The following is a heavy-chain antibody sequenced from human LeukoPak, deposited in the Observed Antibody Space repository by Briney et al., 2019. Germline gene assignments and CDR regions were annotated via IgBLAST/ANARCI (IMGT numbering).Heavy chain of an antibody. J-gene: IGHJ5*02. Sequence: SETLSLTCTVSGGSISNYFWSWIRQPPGKGLEWIGRIYTSGSTKYNPSLKSRVTMSVDTSMNHFSLKLSSVTAADTAIYYCARGLNCSGGRCWFDPWGQGTLVTVSS. CDR3: ARGLNCSGGRCWFDP. V-gene: IGHV4-4*07. CDR1: GGSISNYF. D-gene: IGHD2-15*01. CDR2: IYTSGST.